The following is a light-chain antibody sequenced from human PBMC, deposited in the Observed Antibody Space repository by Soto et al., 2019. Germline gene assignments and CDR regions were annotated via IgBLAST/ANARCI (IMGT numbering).Light chain of an antibody. CDR3: QAWDSSTAEV. V-gene: IGLV3-1*01. CDR2: LDT. J-gene: IGLJ2*01. Sequence: SYELTQPPSVSVSPGQTASITCSGDKLGEKYACWYQQKPGQSPVLVIYLDTKRPSGIPERFSGSNSGNTATLTISGAQAVDEADYYCQAWDSSTAEVFGGGTKVTVL. CDR1: KLGEKY.